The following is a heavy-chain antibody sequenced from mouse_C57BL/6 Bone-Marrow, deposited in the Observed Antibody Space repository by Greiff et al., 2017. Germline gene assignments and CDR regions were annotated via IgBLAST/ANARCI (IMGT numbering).Heavy chain of an antibody. V-gene: IGHV1-52*01. CDR3: ARSFSY. CDR1: GYPFTSSW. Sequence: QVQLQQPGAELVRPGSSVKLSCKASGYPFTSSWMHWVKQRPIQGLEWIGNIDPSDSETPYNQKFKDKATLTVDKSSSTAYMQLSSLTSEDSAVYYCARSFSYWGQGTLVTVAA. J-gene: IGHJ3*01. CDR2: IDPSDSET.